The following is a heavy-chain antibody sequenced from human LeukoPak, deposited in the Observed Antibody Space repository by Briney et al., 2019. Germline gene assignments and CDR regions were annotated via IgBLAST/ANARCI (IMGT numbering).Heavy chain of an antibody. CDR2: ISAYNGNT. D-gene: IGHD6-13*01. Sequence: ASVKVSCKASGYTFTSYGISWVRQAPGQGLEWMGWISAYNGNTNYAQKFQGRVTMTRNTSISTAYMELSSLRSEDTAVYYCATTSTGAAAANFDYWGQGTLVTVSS. V-gene: IGHV1-18*01. J-gene: IGHJ4*02. CDR1: GYTFTSYG. CDR3: ATTSTGAAAANFDY.